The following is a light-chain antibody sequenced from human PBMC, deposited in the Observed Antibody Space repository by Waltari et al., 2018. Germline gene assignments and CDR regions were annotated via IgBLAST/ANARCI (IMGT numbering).Light chain of an antibody. V-gene: IGKV3-20*01. CDR2: GAS. CDR3: QQYGGSPFT. CDR1: QSIRITY. Sequence: EIVLTQSPGTLSLSPGQRATLSCRASQSIRITYLAWYQQIPGRAPRLLIYGASRRATGIPDRFTGRGSGTDFTLTISRLEAEDFAVYYCQQYGGSPFTFGPGTKVEI. J-gene: IGKJ3*01.